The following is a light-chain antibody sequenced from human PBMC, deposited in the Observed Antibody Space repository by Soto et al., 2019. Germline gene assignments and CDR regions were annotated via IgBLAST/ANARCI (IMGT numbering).Light chain of an antibody. J-gene: IGKJ1*01. CDR2: AAS. CDR1: QGISSY. Sequence: AIRMTQSPSSLSSSTGDRVTITCRASQGISSYLAWYQQKPGKAPKLLIYAASTLQSGVPSRFSGSGSGTDFTLTISNLQSEDFATYYCQQYYSYPRTFGQGTKVEIK. V-gene: IGKV1-8*01. CDR3: QQYYSYPRT.